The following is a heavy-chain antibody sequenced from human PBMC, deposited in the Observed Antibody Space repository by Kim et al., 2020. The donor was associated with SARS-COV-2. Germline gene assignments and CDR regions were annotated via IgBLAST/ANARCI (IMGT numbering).Heavy chain of an antibody. CDR1: GFTFSSYG. D-gene: IGHD6-13*01. Sequence: GGSLRLSCAASGFTFSSYGMHWVRQAPGKGLEWVAVIWDDGSNKYYADSVKGRFTISRDNSKNTLYLQMNRLRAEGTAVYYCARDHSSSHDAFDIWGQGT. CDR2: IWDDGSNK. V-gene: IGHV3-33*01. CDR3: ARDHSSSHDAFDI. J-gene: IGHJ3*02.